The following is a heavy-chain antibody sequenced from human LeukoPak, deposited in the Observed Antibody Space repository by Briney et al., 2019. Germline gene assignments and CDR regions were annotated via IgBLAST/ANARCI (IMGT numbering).Heavy chain of an antibody. J-gene: IGHJ4*02. V-gene: IGHV3-7*01. Sequence: HPGESLKISCAASGFTFSSYWMSWVRQAPGKGLEWVANIKEDGSEKYYVDSVKGRFTISRDNAKNSLYLQMNSLRAEDTAVYYCAREWIQLWPGDYWGQGTLVTVSS. D-gene: IGHD5-18*01. CDR3: AREWIQLWPGDY. CDR1: GFTFSSYW. CDR2: IKEDGSEK.